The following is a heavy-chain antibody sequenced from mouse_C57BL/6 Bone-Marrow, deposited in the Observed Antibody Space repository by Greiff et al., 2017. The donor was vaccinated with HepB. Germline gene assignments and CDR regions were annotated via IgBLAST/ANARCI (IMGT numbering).Heavy chain of an antibody. CDR3: ALYDYDEVLAY. J-gene: IGHJ3*01. CDR2: IDPEDGET. Sequence: EVKLVESGAELVKPGASVKLSCPASGFNIKDYYMHWVKQRTEQGLEWIGRIDPEDGETKYAPKFQGKATITADTSSNTAYLQLSSLTSEDTAVYYCALYDYDEVLAYWGQGTLVTVSA. CDR1: GFNIKDYY. V-gene: IGHV14-2*01. D-gene: IGHD2-4*01.